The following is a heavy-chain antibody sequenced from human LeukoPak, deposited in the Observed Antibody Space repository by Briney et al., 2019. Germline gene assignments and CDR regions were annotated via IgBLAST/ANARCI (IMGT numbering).Heavy chain of an antibody. D-gene: IGHD2-15*01. V-gene: IGHV4-59*01. J-gene: IGHJ4*02. Sequence: SETLSLTCTVSGGSISSYYWSWIRQPPGKGLEWIGYVYYSGSTNYNPSLKSRVTISVDTSKNQFSLKLSSVTAADTAVYYCARDGVDYFDYWGQGTLVTVSS. CDR3: ARDGVDYFDY. CDR2: VYYSGST. CDR1: GGSISSYY.